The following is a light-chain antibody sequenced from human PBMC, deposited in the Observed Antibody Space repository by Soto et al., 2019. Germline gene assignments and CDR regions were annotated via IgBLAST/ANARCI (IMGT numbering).Light chain of an antibody. V-gene: IGKV1-33*01. CDR1: QDIKNY. J-gene: IGKJ4*01. CDR3: QQYDNLPLT. Sequence: DIQMKQSPSSLSASVGDRVTITCQASQDIKNYLNWYQQKSGKAPKLLIYDASDLETGVPSRFSGSGSGTDFTFTINSLQPEDIATYYCQQYDNLPLTFGGGTKVDIK. CDR2: DAS.